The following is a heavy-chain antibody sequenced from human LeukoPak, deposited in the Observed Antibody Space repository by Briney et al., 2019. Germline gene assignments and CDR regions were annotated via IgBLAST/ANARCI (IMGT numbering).Heavy chain of an antibody. CDR3: ARIKQHVDIVATRAFDI. Sequence: GGSLRFSCAASGFTFSSYWMSWVRQAPGKGLEWVANIKQDGSEKYYVDSVKGRFTISRDNAKNSLYLQMNSLRAEDTAVNYCARIKQHVDIVATRAFDIWGQGTMVTVSS. CDR1: GFTFSSYW. J-gene: IGHJ3*02. CDR2: IKQDGSEK. D-gene: IGHD5-12*01. V-gene: IGHV3-7*03.